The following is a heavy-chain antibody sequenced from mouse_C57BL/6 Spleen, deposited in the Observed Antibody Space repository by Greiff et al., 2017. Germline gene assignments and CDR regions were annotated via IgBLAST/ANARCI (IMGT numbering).Heavy chain of an antibody. CDR1: GYTFTSYW. J-gene: IGHJ2*01. V-gene: IGHV1-59*01. Sequence: QVQLQQPGAELVRPGTSVKLSCKASGYTFTSYWMHWVKQRPGQGLEWIGVIDPSDSYTNYNQNFQGKATFTVDTSSSTAYMQLSSLTSEDSAVYYCARSDVLSDFDYWGHGTTLTVSS. D-gene: IGHD1-1*01. CDR3: ARSDVLSDFDY. CDR2: IDPSDSYT.